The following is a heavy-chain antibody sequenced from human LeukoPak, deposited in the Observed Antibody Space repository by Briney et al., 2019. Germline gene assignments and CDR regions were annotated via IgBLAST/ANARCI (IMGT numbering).Heavy chain of an antibody. V-gene: IGHV1-2*02. Sequence: ASVKVSCKASGYTFTAYYMHWVRQAPGQGLEWTGWINPNSGGTNYAQKFQGRVTMTRDTSISTAYMELSRLRSDDTAVYYCARRPYSSAIDYWGQGTLVTVSS. CDR3: ARRPYSSAIDY. J-gene: IGHJ4*02. CDR1: GYTFTAYY. D-gene: IGHD6-25*01. CDR2: INPNSGGT.